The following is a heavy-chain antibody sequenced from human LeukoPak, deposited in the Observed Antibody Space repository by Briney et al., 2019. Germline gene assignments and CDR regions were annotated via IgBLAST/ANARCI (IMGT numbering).Heavy chain of an antibody. Sequence: GGSLRLSCVASGFTVSSNYMNWVRQAPGKGLEWVSAISGSGGSTYYADSVKGRFTISRDNSKNTLYLQMNSLRAEDTAVYYCARRAGAYSHPYDYWGQGTLVTVSS. CDR1: GFTVSSNY. CDR3: ARRAGAYSHPYDY. J-gene: IGHJ4*02. V-gene: IGHV3-53*01. D-gene: IGHD4/OR15-4a*01. CDR2: ISGSGGST.